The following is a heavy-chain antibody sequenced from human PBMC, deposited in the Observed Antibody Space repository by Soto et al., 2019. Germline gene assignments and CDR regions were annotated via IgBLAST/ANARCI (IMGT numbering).Heavy chain of an antibody. J-gene: IGHJ6*02. CDR2: ISSSGSTI. Sequence: GSLRLSCAASGFTFSSHEMNWVRQAPGKGLEWVSYISSSGSTIYYADSVKGRFTISRDNAKNSLYLQMNSLRAEDTAVYYCARVFGDYDILTGYYTPMDYYYGMDVWGQGTTVTVSS. V-gene: IGHV3-48*03. D-gene: IGHD3-9*01. CDR3: ARVFGDYDILTGYYTPMDYYYGMDV. CDR1: GFTFSSHE.